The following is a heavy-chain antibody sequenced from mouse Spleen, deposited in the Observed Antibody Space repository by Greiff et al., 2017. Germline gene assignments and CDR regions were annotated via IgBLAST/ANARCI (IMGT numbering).Heavy chain of an antibody. D-gene: IGHD1-2*01. J-gene: IGHJ1*01. CDR2: IRNKANGYTT. V-gene: IGHV7-3*01. CDR3: ARYHYYGDWYFDV. Sequence: EVQVVESGGGLVQPGGSLSLSCAASGFTFTDYYMSWVRQPPGKALEWLGFIRNKANGYTTEYSASVKGRFTISRDNSQSILYLQMNALRAEDSATYYCARYHYYGDWYFDVWGAGTTVTVSS. CDR1: GFTFTDYY.